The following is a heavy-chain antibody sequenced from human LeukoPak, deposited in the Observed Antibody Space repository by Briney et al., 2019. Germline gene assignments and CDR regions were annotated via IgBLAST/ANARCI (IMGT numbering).Heavy chain of an antibody. CDR2: INPNSGGT. J-gene: IGHJ6*03. CDR3: ARDFVYWDHESYYYMCG. D-gene: IGHD2-8*02. Sequence: GASVKVSSKDSGYTSTGYYMNCVRQAPGQGLEWMGWINPNSGGTNYAQKFQGRVTMTRDTSISTAYMELSRLRSDDTAVYYCARDFVYWDHESYYYMCGWGNLVTVTVSS. CDR1: GYTSTGYY. V-gene: IGHV1-2*02.